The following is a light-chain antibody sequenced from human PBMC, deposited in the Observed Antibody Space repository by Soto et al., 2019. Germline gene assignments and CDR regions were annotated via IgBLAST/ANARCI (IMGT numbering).Light chain of an antibody. V-gene: IGKV3-20*01. Sequence: EILMTQSPATLSVSQGERATLSCRASQSLHSNLAWYQQKPGQAPRLLIYGASSRATGIPDRFSGSGSGTDFTLTISRMEPEDFAVYCCQQYGSSPRTFGQGTKVDIK. CDR2: GAS. J-gene: IGKJ1*01. CDR3: QQYGSSPRT. CDR1: QSLHSN.